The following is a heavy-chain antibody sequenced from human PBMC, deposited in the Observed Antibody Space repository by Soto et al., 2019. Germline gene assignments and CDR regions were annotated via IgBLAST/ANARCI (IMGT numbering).Heavy chain of an antibody. J-gene: IGHJ6*02. CDR3: ASSNIAAAGFYYYGMEV. Sequence: LTYSVADGNSRNHGGSWIIKKKGKGLEWIGYIYYSGSTNYNPSLKSRVTISVDTSKNQFSLKLSSVTAADTAVYYCASSNIAAAGFYYYGMEVLVRGTTVIVTS. CDR2: IYYSGST. CDR1: DGNSRNHG. V-gene: IGHV4-59*11. D-gene: IGHD6-13*01.